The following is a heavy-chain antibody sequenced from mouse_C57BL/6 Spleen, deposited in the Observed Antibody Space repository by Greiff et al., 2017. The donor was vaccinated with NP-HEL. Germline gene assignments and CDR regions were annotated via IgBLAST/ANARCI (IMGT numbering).Heavy chain of an antibody. Sequence: EVMLVESGGGLVKPGGSLKLSCAASGFTFSSYAMSWVRQTPEKRLEWVATISDGGSYTYYPDNVKGRFTISRDNAKNNLYLQMSHLKSEDTAMYYCARDPYYGSSPYFDYWGQGTTLTVSS. CDR1: GFTFSSYA. V-gene: IGHV5-4*01. CDR2: ISDGGSYT. J-gene: IGHJ2*01. D-gene: IGHD1-1*01. CDR3: ARDPYYGSSPYFDY.